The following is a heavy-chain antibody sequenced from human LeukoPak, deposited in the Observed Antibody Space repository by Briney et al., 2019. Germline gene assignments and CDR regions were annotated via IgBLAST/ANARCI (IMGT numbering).Heavy chain of an antibody. CDR2: IKQDGSAK. D-gene: IGHD7-27*01. V-gene: IGHV3-7*03. CDR3: AKTGDRDY. J-gene: IGHJ4*02. CDR1: GFAFSNYY. Sequence: GGSLRLSCAASGFAFSNYYINWVRQAPGKGLEWVANIKQDGSAKYYVNSVKGRFTISRDNAENSLYLQMNSLRGEDTAIYYCAKTGDRDYWGRGTLVTVSS.